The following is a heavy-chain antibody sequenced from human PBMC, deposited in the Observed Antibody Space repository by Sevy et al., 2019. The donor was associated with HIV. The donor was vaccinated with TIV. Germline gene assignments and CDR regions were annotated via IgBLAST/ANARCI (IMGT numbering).Heavy chain of an antibody. CDR1: GYIFTNSG. CDR2: IGVYNGNL. CDR3: ARVPTYHYGSATYFDY. D-gene: IGHD3-10*01. V-gene: IGHV1-18*01. Sequence: ASVKVSCKTSGYIFTNSGITWVRQAPGQGLEWMGWIGVYNGNLKYAQKFQGRVTMTTDTSTSTAYMELTSLRSDDTGVYASARVPTYHYGSATYFDYWGQGTLVTVSS. J-gene: IGHJ4*02.